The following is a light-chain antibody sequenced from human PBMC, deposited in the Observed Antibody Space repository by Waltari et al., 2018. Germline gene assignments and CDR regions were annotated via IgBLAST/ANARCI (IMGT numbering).Light chain of an antibody. J-gene: IGKJ2*01. CDR2: GAS. V-gene: IGKV3-20*01. CDR3: QQYGISYA. Sequence: ENVLTQSPGTLSLSPGERATLSCRASQSVFSNYLAWDQQKPGQAPRVLSYGASSRAPGIPDRFSGSGSGTDFTLTISRLEPEDFAVYYCQQYGISYAFGQGTRLEIK. CDR1: QSVFSNY.